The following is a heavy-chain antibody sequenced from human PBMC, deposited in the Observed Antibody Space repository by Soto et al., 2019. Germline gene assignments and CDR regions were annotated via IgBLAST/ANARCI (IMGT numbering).Heavy chain of an antibody. CDR3: ARDRGGSSTNWFDP. D-gene: IGHD6-6*01. Sequence: GGSLRLSCAASGFTFSSYGMHWVRQAPGKGLEWVAVIWYDGSNKYYADSVKGRFTISRDNSKNTLYLQMNSLRAEDTAVYYCARDRGGSSTNWFDPWGQGTLVTVSS. CDR1: GFTFSSYG. J-gene: IGHJ5*02. V-gene: IGHV3-33*01. CDR2: IWYDGSNK.